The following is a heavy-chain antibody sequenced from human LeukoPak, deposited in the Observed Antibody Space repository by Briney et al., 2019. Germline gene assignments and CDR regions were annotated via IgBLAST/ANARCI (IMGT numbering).Heavy chain of an antibody. Sequence: GGSLRLSCAASGFTFSSYAMSWVRQAPGKGLEWVSAISGSGGSTYYADSVKGRFTISRDNAKNSLYLQMNSLRAEDTAVYYCARAGNYDFTMDVWGQGTTVTVSS. J-gene: IGHJ6*02. CDR2: ISGSGGST. D-gene: IGHD3-3*01. CDR1: GFTFSSYA. CDR3: ARAGNYDFTMDV. V-gene: IGHV3-23*01.